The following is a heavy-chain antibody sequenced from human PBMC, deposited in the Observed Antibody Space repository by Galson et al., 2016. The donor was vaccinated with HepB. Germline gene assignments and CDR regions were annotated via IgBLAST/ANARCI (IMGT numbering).Heavy chain of an antibody. V-gene: IGHV4-61*02. CDR3: ARASSPWSSYYSDYRYYNLDV. CDR1: DSMSSDNLY. Sequence: TLSLTCTVDSMSSDNLYWAWVRQPAGKGLEWLGRIITMGTTIYNPSLKGRVSISIDTSEKEFSLRLNSVTAADTAVYYCARASSPWSSYYSDYRYYNLDVWGKGTTVTVSS. CDR2: IITMGTT. J-gene: IGHJ6*04. D-gene: IGHD3-3*01.